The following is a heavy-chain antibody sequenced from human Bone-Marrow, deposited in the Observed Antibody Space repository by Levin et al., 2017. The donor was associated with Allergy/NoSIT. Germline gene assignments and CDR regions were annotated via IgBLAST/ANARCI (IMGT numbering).Heavy chain of an antibody. CDR1: GFTFITYG. Sequence: QLGESLKISCAVSGFTFITYGFHWVRQAPGKGPEWVAIIWYDGSKEMYADSVKGRFTISRDNSKNTVYLQMSSLRAEDTAVYYCVRDDRFDELWGYGMDVWGQGTTVTVSS. J-gene: IGHJ6*02. CDR3: VRDDRFDELWGYGMDV. CDR2: IWYDGSKE. V-gene: IGHV3-33*01. D-gene: IGHD2-21*01.